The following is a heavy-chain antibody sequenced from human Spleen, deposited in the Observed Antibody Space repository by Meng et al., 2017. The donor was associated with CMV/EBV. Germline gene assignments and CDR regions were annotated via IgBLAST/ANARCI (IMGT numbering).Heavy chain of an antibody. J-gene: IGHJ6*02. V-gene: IGHV3-7*03. Sequence: GGSLRLSCAASGFTFSSYWMSWVRQAPGKGLEWVANIKQDRSEKYYVDSVKGRFTISRDNAKNSLYLQMNSLRVEDTAVYYCAKGSSSLEREYQLLSSADMDVWGQGTTVTVSS. CDR1: GFTFSSYW. CDR3: AKGSSSLEREYQLLSSADMDV. D-gene: IGHD2-2*01. CDR2: IKQDRSEK.